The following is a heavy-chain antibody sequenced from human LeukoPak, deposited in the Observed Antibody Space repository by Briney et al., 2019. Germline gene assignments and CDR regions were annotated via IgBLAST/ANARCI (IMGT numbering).Heavy chain of an antibody. V-gene: IGHV3-48*04. J-gene: IGHJ4*02. Sequence: RPGGSLRLSCAASGITFSSYSMNWVRQAPGKGLEWVSYIGSISGAIYYADSVKGRFTISRDNAKNSLYLQMSSLRAEDTAVYYCARGVTTVENWGQGTLVTVSS. CDR3: ARGVTTVEN. CDR2: IGSISGAI. D-gene: IGHD4-23*01. CDR1: GITFSSYS.